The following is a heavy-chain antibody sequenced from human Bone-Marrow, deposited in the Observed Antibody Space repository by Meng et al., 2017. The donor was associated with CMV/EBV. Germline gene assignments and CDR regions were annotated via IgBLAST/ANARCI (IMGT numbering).Heavy chain of an antibody. Sequence: GSLRLSCTVSGGSISSGDYYWSWIRQPPGKGLEWIGEINHSGSTNYNPSLKSRVTISVDTSKNQFSLKLSSVTAADTAVYYCASSSSWYWFDPWGQGTLVTVSS. J-gene: IGHJ5*02. V-gene: IGHV4-39*07. CDR2: INHSGST. D-gene: IGHD6-13*01. CDR3: ASSSSWYWFDP. CDR1: GGSISSGDYY.